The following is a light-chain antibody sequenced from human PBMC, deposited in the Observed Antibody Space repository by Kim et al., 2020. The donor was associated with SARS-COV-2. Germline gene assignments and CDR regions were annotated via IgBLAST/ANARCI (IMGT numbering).Light chain of an antibody. J-gene: IGLJ2*01. V-gene: IGLV3-1*01. Sequence: SVSPGQTATIICSGDKLENKEAFWYQQKSGQSPVLVIYQDDKRPSGIPERFSGSNSGNTATLTISGTQTIDEADYYFQSWDDTTAVFGGGTQLTVL. CDR2: QDD. CDR1: KLENKE. CDR3: QSWDDTTAV.